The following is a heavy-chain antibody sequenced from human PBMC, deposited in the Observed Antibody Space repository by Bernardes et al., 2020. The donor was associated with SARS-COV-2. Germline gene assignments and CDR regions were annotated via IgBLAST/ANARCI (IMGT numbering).Heavy chain of an antibody. CDR1: GGSFSTYY. Sequence: SETLSLTCVVYGGSFSTYYGSWIRQSPGKGLEWIGEIDPSGNTNYNPSLNSRVTISLDTSNTHLSLRLTSMTAADTAIYYCARGEAGVEDYWGQGTLVTVSS. D-gene: IGHD3-10*01. J-gene: IGHJ4*02. CDR3: ARGEAGVEDY. V-gene: IGHV4-34*01. CDR2: IDPSGNT.